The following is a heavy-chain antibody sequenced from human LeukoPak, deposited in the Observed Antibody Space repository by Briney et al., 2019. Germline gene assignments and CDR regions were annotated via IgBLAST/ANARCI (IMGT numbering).Heavy chain of an antibody. CDR3: ARDPYGGKVWFDP. CDR1: GFNFDDYA. D-gene: IGHD4-23*01. J-gene: IGHJ5*02. V-gene: IGHV3-9*01. CDR2: ISWNSGSI. Sequence: GGSLRLSCAASGFNFDDYAMHWVRQAPGKGLEWVAGISWNSGSIGYADSVKGRFTISRDNAKNSLYLQMNSLRAEDTAVYYCARDPYGGKVWFDPWGQGTLVTVSS.